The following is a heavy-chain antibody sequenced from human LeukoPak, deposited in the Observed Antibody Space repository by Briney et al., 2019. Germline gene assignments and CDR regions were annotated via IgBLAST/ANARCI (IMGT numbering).Heavy chain of an antibody. V-gene: IGHV1-69*13. D-gene: IGHD2-21*01. J-gene: IGHJ1*01. CDR1: GGTFSSHA. CDR2: IIPIFGTA. CDR3: ARDSSEFRSLIPH. Sequence: ASVKVSCKASGGTFSSHAISWVRQAPGQGLEWMGGIIPIFGTAKYAQKFQGRVTITADESRSTAYMELSSLRSEDTAVYYCARDSSEFRSLIPHWGQGTLVTVSS.